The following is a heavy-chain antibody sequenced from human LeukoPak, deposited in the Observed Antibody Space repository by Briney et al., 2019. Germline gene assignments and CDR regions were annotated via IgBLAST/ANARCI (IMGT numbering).Heavy chain of an antibody. D-gene: IGHD6-25*01. J-gene: IGHJ4*02. V-gene: IGHV3-33*08. CDR1: GFTFSSYW. CDR3: ARDRSGARLDY. Sequence: GGSLRLSCAASGFTFSSYWMHWVRQAPGKGLEWVAVIWYDGSNKYYADSVKGRFTISRDNSKNTLYLQMNSLRAEDTAVYYCARDRSGARLDYWGQGTLVTVSS. CDR2: IWYDGSNK.